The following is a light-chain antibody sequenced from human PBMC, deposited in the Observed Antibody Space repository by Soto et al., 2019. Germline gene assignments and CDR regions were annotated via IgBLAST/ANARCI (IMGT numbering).Light chain of an antibody. J-gene: IGKJ4*01. CDR3: QQFNDWPPLT. CDR2: GAS. Sequence: EIVMTQSPATLSVSPGERATLSCRASQSVNSNLAWYQQKPGQAPRLLIHGASTRATGVPARFSGSGSGTDFTLTISSLQSEDFAVYYCQQFNDWPPLTFGGGTKVEIK. CDR1: QSVNSN. V-gene: IGKV3-15*01.